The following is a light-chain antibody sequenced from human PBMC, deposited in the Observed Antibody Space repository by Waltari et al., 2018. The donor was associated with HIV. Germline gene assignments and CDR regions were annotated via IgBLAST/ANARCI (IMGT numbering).Light chain of an antibody. Sequence: EVVMTQSPATLSVSPGERATLSCRASQCVSSNLAWYQQKPGQAPRLLIYGASTRATGIPARFSGSGSGTEFTLTISSLQSEDFAVYSCQQYNDWPFTFGPGTKVDMK. J-gene: IGKJ3*01. CDR1: QCVSSN. V-gene: IGKV3-15*01. CDR3: QQYNDWPFT. CDR2: GAS.